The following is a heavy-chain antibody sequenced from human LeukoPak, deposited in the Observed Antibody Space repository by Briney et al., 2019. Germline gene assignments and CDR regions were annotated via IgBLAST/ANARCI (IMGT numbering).Heavy chain of an antibody. D-gene: IGHD2-8*01. J-gene: IGHJ4*02. V-gene: IGHV3-23*01. CDR2: ISGSGGST. CDR1: GFTFISYA. Sequence: GGSLRLSCAASGFTFISYAMNWVRQAPGKGLEWVSAISGSGGSTYYADSVKGRFTITIDNSKNTLYLQMNSLRAEDTAVYYCAKGEKYFTNGVCALDYWGQGTLVTVSS. CDR3: AKGEKYFTNGVCALDY.